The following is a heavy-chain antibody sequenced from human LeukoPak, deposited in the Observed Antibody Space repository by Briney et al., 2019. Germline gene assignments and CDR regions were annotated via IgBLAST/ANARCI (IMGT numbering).Heavy chain of an antibody. CDR3: ARHLPEYSSSGGAFDI. J-gene: IGHJ3*02. CDR1: GYSISSGYY. V-gene: IGHV4-38-2*02. D-gene: IGHD6-6*01. CDR2: IYHSGST. Sequence: SETLSLTCTVSGYSISSGYYWGWIRQPPGKGLEWIGSIYHSGSTYYNPSLKSRVTISVDTSKNQFSLNLSSVTAADTAVYYCARHLPEYSSSGGAFDIWGQGTMVTVSS.